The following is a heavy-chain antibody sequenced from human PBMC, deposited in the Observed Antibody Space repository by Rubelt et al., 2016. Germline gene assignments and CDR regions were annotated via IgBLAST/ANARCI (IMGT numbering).Heavy chain of an antibody. D-gene: IGHD2-21*02. V-gene: IGHV3-66*02. J-gene: IGHJ4*02. Sequence: VSVIYSGGSTYYADSVKGRFTISRDNSKNTLYLQMNSLRAEDTAVYYCAKGERYCGGDCSPDYWGQGTLVTVSS. CDR3: AKGERYCGGDCSPDY. CDR2: IYSGGST.